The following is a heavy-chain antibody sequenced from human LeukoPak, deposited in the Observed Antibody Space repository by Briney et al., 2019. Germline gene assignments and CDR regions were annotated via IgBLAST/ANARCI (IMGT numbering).Heavy chain of an antibody. CDR3: AKHRPYYDFWSGLNWFDP. J-gene: IGHJ5*02. CDR1: GLTFSNHP. V-gene: IGHV3-23*01. CDR2: ISGSGSRT. D-gene: IGHD3-3*01. Sequence: GGSLRLSCAASGLTFSNHPMSWVRQAPGKGLEWVSAISGSGSRTYYADSVKGRFTISRDNSKNTLYLRINSLRVEDTAVYYCAKHRPYYDFWSGLNWFDPWGQGTLVTVSS.